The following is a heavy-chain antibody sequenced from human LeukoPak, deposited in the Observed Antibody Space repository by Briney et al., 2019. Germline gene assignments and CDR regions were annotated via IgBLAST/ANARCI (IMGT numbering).Heavy chain of an antibody. V-gene: IGHV3-48*01. CDR2: ISSSSSTI. Sequence: PGGSLRLSCAASGFTFSSYSMNWVRQAPGKGLEGVSYISSSSSTIYYADSVKGRFTISRDNAKKSLYMEMNSLRAEDTAVYYCARDPAYYYDSSGSWGQGTLVTVSS. D-gene: IGHD3-22*01. CDR1: GFTFSSYS. J-gene: IGHJ5*02. CDR3: ARDPAYYYDSSGS.